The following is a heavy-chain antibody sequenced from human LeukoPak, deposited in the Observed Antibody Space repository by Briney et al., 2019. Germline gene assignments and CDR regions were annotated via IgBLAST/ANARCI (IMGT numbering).Heavy chain of an antibody. V-gene: IGHV4-38-2*01. CDR3: ARHRRGSHFDY. CDR1: RYSISSGYY. CDR2: IYHSGST. Sequence: SETLSLTCAVSRYSISSGYYWGWIRQPPGKERGWIGSIYHSGSTYYNPSLKSRVTISVDTSKNHFSLKLRSVTAADTAVYYCARHRRGSHFDYWGQGTLVTVSS. J-gene: IGHJ4*02. D-gene: IGHD5-12*01.